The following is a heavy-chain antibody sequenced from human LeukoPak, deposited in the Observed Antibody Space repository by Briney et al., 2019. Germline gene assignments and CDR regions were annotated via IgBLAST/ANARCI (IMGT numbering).Heavy chain of an antibody. CDR3: ARDGFGSGSIDY. CDR2: INHSGST. J-gene: IGHJ4*02. CDR1: GGSFSGYY. D-gene: IGHD3-10*01. Sequence: PSETLSLTCAVYGGSFSGYYWSWIRQPPGKGLEWIGEINHSGSTNYNPSPKSRVTISVDTSKNQFSLKLSSVTAADTAVYYCARDGFGSGSIDYWGQGTLVTVSS. V-gene: IGHV4-34*01.